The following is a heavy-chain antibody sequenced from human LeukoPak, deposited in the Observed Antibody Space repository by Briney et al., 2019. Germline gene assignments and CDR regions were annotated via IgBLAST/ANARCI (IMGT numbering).Heavy chain of an antibody. Sequence: SGPTLVNPTQTLTLTCTFSGFSLSTSGVCVTWIRQPPGKALEWLARIDWDDDRYYSTSLKTRLTISKDTSKNQVVLTMTNMDPVDTATYYCARTYYYDSRICYTKHAFDIWGQGTVVTVSS. V-gene: IGHV2-70*11. J-gene: IGHJ3*02. CDR3: ARTYYYDSRICYTKHAFDI. CDR1: GFSLSTSGVC. D-gene: IGHD3-22*01. CDR2: IDWDDDR.